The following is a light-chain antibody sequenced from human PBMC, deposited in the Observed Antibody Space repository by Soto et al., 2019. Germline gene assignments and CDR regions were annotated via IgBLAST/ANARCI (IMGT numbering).Light chain of an antibody. Sequence: QSALTQPASVSASPGQSISISCTGTTNDVGAFDYVSWYQQHPGKPPKLIIYEIFNRPSGVSHRFSGSKSGNSASLTISGLQAEDEADYYFSSYTTNNAHVFGGGTKLTVL. V-gene: IGLV2-14*01. J-gene: IGLJ2*01. CDR1: TNDVGAFDY. CDR3: SSYTTNNAHV. CDR2: EIF.